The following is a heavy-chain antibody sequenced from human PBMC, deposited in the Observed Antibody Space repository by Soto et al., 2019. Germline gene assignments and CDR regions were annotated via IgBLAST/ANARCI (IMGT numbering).Heavy chain of an antibody. CDR1: GGSFSGYY. CDR2: INHSGST. D-gene: IGHD3-9*01. Sequence: QVQLQQWGAGLLKPSETLSLTCAVYGGSFSGYYWSWIRQPPGKGLEWIGEINHSGSTNYNPSLKNRVTISVDTSKNQFSLKLSSVTAADTAVYYCARGSTYCRYFDWCPYYGMDVWGQGTTVTVSS. V-gene: IGHV4-34*01. CDR3: ARGSTYCRYFDWCPYYGMDV. J-gene: IGHJ6*02.